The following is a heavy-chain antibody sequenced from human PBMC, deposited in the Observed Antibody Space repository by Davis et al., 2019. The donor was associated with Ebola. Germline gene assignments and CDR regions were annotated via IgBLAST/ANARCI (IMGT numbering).Heavy chain of an antibody. CDR2: IHDSGDT. V-gene: IGHV4-59*12. CDR1: GGSISSSY. CDR3: ARLGAFDY. J-gene: IGHJ4*02. Sequence: PSETLSLTCTVSGGSISSSYWSWIRQPPGKGLEWIGYIHDSGDTNDNPSLKSRVTISVDTSKNQFSLKLSSVTAADTAVYYCARLGAFDYWGQGTLVTVSS.